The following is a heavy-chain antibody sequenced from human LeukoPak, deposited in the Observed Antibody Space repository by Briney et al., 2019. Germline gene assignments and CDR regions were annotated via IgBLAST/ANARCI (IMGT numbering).Heavy chain of an antibody. CDR3: ARGYCSSTSCYGPTYYYYYGMDV. V-gene: IGHV1-69*01. J-gene: IGHJ6*02. D-gene: IGHD2-2*01. CDR1: GGTFSSYA. Sequence: SVKVSCKASGGTFSSYAISWVRQAPGQGLEWMGGIIPIFGTANYAQKFQGRVTITADESTSTAYMELSSLRSEDTAVYYCARGYCSSTSCYGPTYYYYYGMDVWGQGTTVTVSS. CDR2: IIPIFGTA.